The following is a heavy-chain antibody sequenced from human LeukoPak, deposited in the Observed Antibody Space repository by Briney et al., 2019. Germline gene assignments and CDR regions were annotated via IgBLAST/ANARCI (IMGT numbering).Heavy chain of an antibody. CDR2: IYTSGST. Sequence: SETLSLTCTVSGGSISSYYWSWIRQPAGKGLEWIGRIYTSGSTNYNPSLKSRVTMSVDTSKNQFSLKLSSVTAADTAVYYCARSSMVRGVIARFDYWGQGTLVTVSS. D-gene: IGHD3-10*01. CDR3: ARSSMVRGVIARFDY. J-gene: IGHJ4*02. V-gene: IGHV4-4*07. CDR1: GGSISSYY.